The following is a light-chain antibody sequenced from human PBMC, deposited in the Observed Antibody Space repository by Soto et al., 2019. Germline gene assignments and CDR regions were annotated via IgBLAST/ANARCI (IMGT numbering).Light chain of an antibody. CDR1: SSNIGSNY. V-gene: IGLV1-47*01. J-gene: IGLJ1*01. Sequence: QAVVTQPPSASGTPGQRVTISCSGSSSNIGSNYVYWYQQLPGTAPKLLINRNNQRPSGVPDRFSGSKSGTSDSLAISGLRSEDEGDYYRAAWDDRLGSSYVFGTGTKLTVL. CDR3: AAWDDRLGSSYV. CDR2: RNN.